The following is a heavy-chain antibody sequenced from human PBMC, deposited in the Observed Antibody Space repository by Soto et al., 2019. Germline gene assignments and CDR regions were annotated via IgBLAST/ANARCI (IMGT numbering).Heavy chain of an antibody. CDR2: ISSSSSYI. J-gene: IGHJ4*02. D-gene: IGHD3-16*02. CDR1: GFTFSSYS. Sequence: EVQLVESGGGLVQPGGSLRLSCAASGFTFSSYSMNWVRQAPGKGLEWVSSISSSSSYIYYADSVKGRFTISRDNAKNSLYLQMNSLRAEDTAVYYCARGERLHLGELSFDYWGQGTLVTVSS. CDR3: ARGERLHLGELSFDY. V-gene: IGHV3-21*01.